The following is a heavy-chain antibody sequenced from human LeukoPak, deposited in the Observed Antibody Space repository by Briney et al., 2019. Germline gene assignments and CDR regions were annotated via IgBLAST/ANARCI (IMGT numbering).Heavy chain of an antibody. Sequence: GGSLRLSCAASGFTFSSYTMNWVRQAPGKGLEWVSSIAGSSGYISYADSVKGRFTISRDNAKKSLYLQMTSLTAEDTAVYFCASWQWQVRVYWGQGILVTVSS. CDR3: ASWQWQVRVY. CDR2: IAGSSGYI. J-gene: IGHJ4*02. CDR1: GFTFSSYT. V-gene: IGHV3-21*04. D-gene: IGHD6-19*01.